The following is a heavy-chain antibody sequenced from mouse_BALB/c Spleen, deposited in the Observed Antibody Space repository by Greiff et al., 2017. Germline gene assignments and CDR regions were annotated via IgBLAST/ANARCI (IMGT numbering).Heavy chain of an antibody. CDR1: GYSITSGYY. CDR3: ARDVITGAMDY. J-gene: IGHJ4*01. D-gene: IGHD2-4*01. V-gene: IGHV3-6*02. Sequence: EVKLMESGPGLVKPSQSLSLTCSVTGYSITSGYYWNWIRQFPGNKLEWMGYISYDGSNNYNPSLKNRISITRDTSKNQFFLKLNSVTTEDTATYYCARDVITGAMDYWGQGTSVTVSS. CDR2: ISYDGSN.